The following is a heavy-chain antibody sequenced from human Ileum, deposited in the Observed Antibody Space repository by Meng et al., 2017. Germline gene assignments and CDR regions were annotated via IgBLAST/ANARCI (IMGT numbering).Heavy chain of an antibody. CDR1: GYTFTTND. V-gene: IGHV1-8*01. D-gene: IGHD3-16*01. CDR3: ARGVGDLGDY. Sequence: QVKLVASGAEIKTPWASMKVSCNASGYTFTTNDINWVRQAPGQGLEWMRWVSPSSGNTHYAQKFQGRVTMTRDISISTVYMELTSLKSDDTAVYYCARGVGDLGDYWGQGTLVTVPS. CDR2: VSPSSGNT. J-gene: IGHJ4*02.